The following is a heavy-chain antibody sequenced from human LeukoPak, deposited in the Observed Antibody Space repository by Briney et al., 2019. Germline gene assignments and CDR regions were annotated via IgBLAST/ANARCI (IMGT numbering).Heavy chain of an antibody. CDR3: ARGTSGYGID. D-gene: IGHD5-18*01. CDR2: MNPNSGNT. J-gene: IGHJ4*02. Sequence: GASVKVSCKASGGTFSSYAINWVRQATGQGLEWMGWMNPNSGNTGYAQKFQGRVTMTRNTSISTAYMELSSLRSEDTAVYYCARGTSGYGIDWGQGTLVTVSS. V-gene: IGHV1-8*01. CDR1: GGTFSSYA.